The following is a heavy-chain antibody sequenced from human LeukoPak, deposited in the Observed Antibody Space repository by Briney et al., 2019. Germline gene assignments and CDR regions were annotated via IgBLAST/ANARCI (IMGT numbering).Heavy chain of an antibody. D-gene: IGHD5-12*01. CDR2: ISCDGSNK. CDR3: AKEYPYDCDY. Sequence: GGSLRLSCAASGFSFSNYGMHWVRQAPGKGLEWVAVISCDGSNKYYVDSVKGRFTISRDNSKNTLYLQMNSLRAEDTAVYYCAKEYPYDCDYWGQGTLVTVSS. J-gene: IGHJ4*02. CDR1: GFSFSNYG. V-gene: IGHV3-30*18.